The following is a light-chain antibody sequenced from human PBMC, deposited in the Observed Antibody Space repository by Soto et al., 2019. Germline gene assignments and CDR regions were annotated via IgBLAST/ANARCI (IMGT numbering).Light chain of an antibody. J-gene: IGKJ5*01. CDR1: QSVSSY. CDR2: DAS. Sequence: EIVLTQSPATLSLSPGERATLSCRASQSVSSYLDWYQQKPGQAPRLLIYDASNRATGIPARFSGSGSGTDFTLTIISLEPEDFAVYYCQQRSNWPPSITFGQGTRLEI. V-gene: IGKV3-11*01. CDR3: QQRSNWPPSIT.